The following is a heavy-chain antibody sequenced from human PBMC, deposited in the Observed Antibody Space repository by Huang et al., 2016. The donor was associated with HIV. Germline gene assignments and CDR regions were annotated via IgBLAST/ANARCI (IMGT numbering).Heavy chain of an antibody. D-gene: IGHD1-26*01. Sequence: QVVLVESGGGVVRPGGSLRLSCELSGSTFSRYSMNWVRQAPGKGLDWLAFIRFDASHTYYTDSVKGRFTISRDNSRSTVSLQMDVLTDEDTAIYYCSTGSGSYLDFWGQGTLVTVSS. V-gene: IGHV3-30*02. CDR1: GSTFSRYS. CDR2: IRFDASHT. CDR3: STGSGSYLDF. J-gene: IGHJ4*02.